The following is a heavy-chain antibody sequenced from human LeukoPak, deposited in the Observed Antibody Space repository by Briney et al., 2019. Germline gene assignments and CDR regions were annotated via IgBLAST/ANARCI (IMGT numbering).Heavy chain of an antibody. D-gene: IGHD3-9*01. CDR2: INPNSGGT. V-gene: IGHV1-2*02. CDR1: GYTFTGYY. J-gene: IGHJ4*02. CDR3: ARAPLRYFDWLPQGSYFDY. Sequence: ASVKVSCKASGYTFTGYYMHWVRQAPGQGLEWMGWINPNSGGTNYARKFQGRVTMTRDTSISTAYMELSRLRSDDTAVYYCARAPLRYFDWLPQGSYFDYWGQGTLVTVSS.